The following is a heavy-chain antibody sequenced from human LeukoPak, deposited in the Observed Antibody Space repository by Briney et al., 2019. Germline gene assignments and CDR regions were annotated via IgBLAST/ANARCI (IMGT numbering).Heavy chain of an antibody. CDR3: ARGGVGATRDDAFDI. Sequence: ASVKVSCKASGYTFTSYAMHWVRQAPGQRLEWMGWINAGNGNTKYSQKFQGRVTITRDTSASTAYMELSRLRSDDTAVYYCARGGVGATRDDAFDIWGQGTMVTVSS. D-gene: IGHD1-26*01. V-gene: IGHV1-3*01. J-gene: IGHJ3*02. CDR1: GYTFTSYA. CDR2: INAGNGNT.